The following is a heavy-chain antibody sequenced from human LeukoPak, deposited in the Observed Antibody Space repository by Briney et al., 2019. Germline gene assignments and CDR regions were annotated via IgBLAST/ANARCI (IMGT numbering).Heavy chain of an antibody. V-gene: IGHV4-39*01. Sequence: SETLSLTCTVSGGSISSSSYYWGWIRQPPGKGLEWIGTIYYSGTAYYSPSLKSRVTISVDTSMNQFSLKLSSVTAADTAVFYCARVSAARYYYYMDVWGKGTTVTVSS. CDR1: GGSISSSSYY. CDR2: IYYSGTA. D-gene: IGHD6-13*01. J-gene: IGHJ6*03. CDR3: ARVSAARYYYYMDV.